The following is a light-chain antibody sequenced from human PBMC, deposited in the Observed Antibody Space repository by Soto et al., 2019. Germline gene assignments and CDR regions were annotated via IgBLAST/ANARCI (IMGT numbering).Light chain of an antibody. Sequence: QSALTQPASVSGSPGQSITISCTGTSSDVGGYNYVSWYQQHPGKAPKLMIHDVSNRPSGVSNRFSGSKSGNTASLTISGLQAEDEADYCCRSYTSSSTLVVFGGGTKLTVL. CDR2: DVS. CDR3: RSYTSSSTLVV. CDR1: SSDVGGYNY. J-gene: IGLJ2*01. V-gene: IGLV2-14*01.